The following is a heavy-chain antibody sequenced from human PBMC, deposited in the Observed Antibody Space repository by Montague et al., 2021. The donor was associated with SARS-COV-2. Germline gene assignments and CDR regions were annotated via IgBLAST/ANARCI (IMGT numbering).Heavy chain of an antibody. CDR1: GFPFSTYS. D-gene: IGHD6-19*01. CDR3: ARDAISDSGWYLAPFGH. CDR2: ISSSSATI. V-gene: IGHV3-48*02. Sequence: SLRLSCAASGFPFSTYSMDWVRQAPGKGLEWISYISSSSATIYYAESVEGRFTISRDNVKNSVYLQLNSLTDEDTAVYYCARDAISDSGWYLAPFGHWGQGVLVTVSS. J-gene: IGHJ4*02.